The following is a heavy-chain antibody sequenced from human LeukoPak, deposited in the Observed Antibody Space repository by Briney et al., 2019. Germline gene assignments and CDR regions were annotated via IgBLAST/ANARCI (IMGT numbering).Heavy chain of an antibody. Sequence: ASVKVSCTASGGTFSSYAISWVRQAPGQGLEWMGGIIPIFGTANYAQKFQGRVTITADESTSTAYMELSSLRSEDTAVYYCARGPAMVGGYFDYWGQGTLVTVSS. CDR3: ARGPAMVGGYFDY. J-gene: IGHJ4*02. V-gene: IGHV1-69*13. CDR1: GGTFSSYA. D-gene: IGHD5-18*01. CDR2: IIPIFGTA.